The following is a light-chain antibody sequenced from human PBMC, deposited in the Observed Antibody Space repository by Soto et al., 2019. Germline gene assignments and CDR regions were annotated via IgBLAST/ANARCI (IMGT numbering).Light chain of an antibody. V-gene: IGLV2-14*01. CDR2: EVS. Sequence: QSALTQPASVSGSPGQSITISCTGTSNDVGGYNYVSWYQQHLGKAPKLMIYEVSNRPSGISNRFSGSKSGNMASLTISGLQAEDEADYYCSSYTTSITYVFGTGTKVTVL. CDR3: SSYTTSITYV. CDR1: SNDVGGYNY. J-gene: IGLJ1*01.